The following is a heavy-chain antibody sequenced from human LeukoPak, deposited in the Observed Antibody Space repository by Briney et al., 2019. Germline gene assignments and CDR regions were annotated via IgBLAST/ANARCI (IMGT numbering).Heavy chain of an antibody. D-gene: IGHD3-10*01. Sequence: GGSLRLSCVVSGFTFNNHAMSWVRQAPGKGLEWVPAISGSGDNTFYAGSVRGRFTISRDNSKSTLYLQMDSLRAEDTAIYYCTKDFRGSGYFFDYWGQGTPVTVSS. J-gene: IGHJ4*02. CDR2: ISGSGDNT. V-gene: IGHV3-23*01. CDR3: TKDFRGSGYFFDY. CDR1: GFTFNNHA.